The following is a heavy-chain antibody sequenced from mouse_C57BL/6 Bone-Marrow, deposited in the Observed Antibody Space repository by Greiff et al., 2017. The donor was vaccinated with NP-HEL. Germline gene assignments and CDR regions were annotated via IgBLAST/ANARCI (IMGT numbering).Heavy chain of an antibody. J-gene: IGHJ2*01. D-gene: IGHD1-1*01. CDR3: ARDTTVVFDY. CDR2: IYPGDGDT. V-gene: IGHV1-80*01. CDR1: GYAFSSYW. Sequence: VQVVESGAELVKPGASVKISCEASGYAFSSYWMNWVKQRPGKGLEWIGQIYPGDGDTNYNGKFKGKATLTADKSSSTAYMQLSSLTSEDSAVYFCARDTTVVFDYWGQGTTLTVSS.